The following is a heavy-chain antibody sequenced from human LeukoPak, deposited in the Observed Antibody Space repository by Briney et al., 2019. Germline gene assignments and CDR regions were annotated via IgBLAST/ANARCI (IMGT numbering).Heavy chain of an antibody. V-gene: IGHV3-11*01. CDR3: ARRSPDDSEYYYDSSGSPPNAFDI. Sequence: GGSLRLSCAASGFTFSDYYMSWIRQAPGKGLEWGSYISSSGSTIYYADSVKGRFTISRDNAKNSLYLQMNSLRAEDTAVYYCARRSPDDSEYYYDSSGSPPNAFDIWGQGTMVTVSS. CDR2: ISSSGSTI. CDR1: GFTFSDYY. J-gene: IGHJ3*02. D-gene: IGHD3-22*01.